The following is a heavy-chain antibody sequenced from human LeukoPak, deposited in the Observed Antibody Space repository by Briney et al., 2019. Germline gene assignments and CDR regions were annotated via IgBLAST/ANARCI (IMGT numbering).Heavy chain of an antibody. CDR3: ARGGAHGMDV. CDR1: GFTFSDYY. D-gene: IGHD1-26*01. CDR2: ISGVASDI. J-gene: IGHJ6*02. V-gene: IGHV3-11*01. Sequence: GGSLRLSCAASGFTFSDYYMTWIRQAPGKGLEWVSYISGVASDIHYADSVKGRFIISRDNAKNSVYLQMNSLRAEDTAVYYCARGGAHGMDVWGQGTTVTVSS.